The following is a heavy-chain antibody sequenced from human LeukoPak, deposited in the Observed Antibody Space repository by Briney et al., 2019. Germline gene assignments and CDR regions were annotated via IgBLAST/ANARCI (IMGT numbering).Heavy chain of an antibody. J-gene: IGHJ4*02. CDR1: GFTFCIYS. CDR3: ASQYCGGDCYNY. D-gene: IGHD2-21*02. Sequence: GGSLRLSCAASGFTFCIYSMNWVRQAPGKGLEWVSSISSSSSYIYYADSVKGRFTISRDNAKNSLYLQMNSLRAEDTAVYYCASQYCGGDCYNYWGQGTLVTVSS. V-gene: IGHV3-21*01. CDR2: ISSSSSYI.